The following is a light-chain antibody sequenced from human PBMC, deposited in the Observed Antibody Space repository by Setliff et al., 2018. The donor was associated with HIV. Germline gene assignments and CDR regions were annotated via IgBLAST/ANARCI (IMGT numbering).Light chain of an antibody. CDR2: EVN. V-gene: IGLV2-18*02. CDR3: SSYTSISTYV. Sequence: QSALTQPPSVSGSPGQSVTISCTGTSSDVGSYNRVSWYQQPPGTAPKLMIYEVNNRPSGVLDRFSGSKSGNTASLTISGLQAEDEADYYCSSYTSISTYVFGTGTKVTVL. CDR1: SSDVGSYNR. J-gene: IGLJ1*01.